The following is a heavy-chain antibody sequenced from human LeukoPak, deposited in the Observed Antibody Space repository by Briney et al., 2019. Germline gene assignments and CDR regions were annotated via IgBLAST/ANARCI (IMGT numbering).Heavy chain of an antibody. J-gene: IGHJ4*02. D-gene: IGHD5-18*01. Sequence: GESLKISCKGSGYSFTSYWIGWVRQLPGKGLEWMGIIYPGASSTTYSPSFQGQVTISADKSVSTAYLQWSSLKASDTAMYYCAGLRYSYGSTYYFDYWGQGTLVTVSS. V-gene: IGHV5-51*01. CDR1: GYSFTSYW. CDR2: IYPGASST. CDR3: AGLRYSYGSTYYFDY.